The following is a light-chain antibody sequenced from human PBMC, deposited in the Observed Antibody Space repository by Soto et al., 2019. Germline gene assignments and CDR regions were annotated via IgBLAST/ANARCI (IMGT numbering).Light chain of an antibody. CDR2: GAS. CDR3: QQYNNWPWT. Sequence: EIVMTQSPATLSVSPGESATLSCMASQSVSSNLAWYQQKPGQGPRLLIYGASTRATGIPARFSGSGSGTEFTLTINSLQSEDFAVYYCQQYNNWPWTFGQGTKVDIK. J-gene: IGKJ1*01. CDR1: QSVSSN. V-gene: IGKV3-15*01.